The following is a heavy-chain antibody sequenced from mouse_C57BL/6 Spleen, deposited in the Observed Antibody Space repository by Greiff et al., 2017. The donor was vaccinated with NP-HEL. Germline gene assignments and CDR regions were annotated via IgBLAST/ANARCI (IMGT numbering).Heavy chain of an antibody. Sequence: VQLQQSGTELVKPGASVKLSCKASGYTFTSYWMHWVKQRPGQGLEWIGNINPSNGGTNYNEKFKSKATLTVDKSSSTAYMQLSSLTSEDSAVYYCARYHYDYDGGFAYWGQGTLVTVSA. D-gene: IGHD2-4*01. J-gene: IGHJ3*01. V-gene: IGHV1-53*01. CDR1: GYTFTSYW. CDR2: INPSNGGT. CDR3: ARYHYDYDGGFAY.